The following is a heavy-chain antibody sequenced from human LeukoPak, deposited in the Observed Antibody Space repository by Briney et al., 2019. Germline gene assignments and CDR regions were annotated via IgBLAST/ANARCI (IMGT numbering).Heavy chain of an antibody. V-gene: IGHV5-51*01. D-gene: IGHD4-17*01. CDR1: GYSFTSYW. Sequence: GESLKISCKGSGYSFTSYWIGWVRQMPGKGLEWMGIIYPGDSDTRYSPSFQGQVTISADKSISTAYLQWSSLKASDTAMYYCARAVTTGDPDYYYYGMDVWGQGTTVTVSS. CDR3: ARAVTTGDPDYYYYGMDV. J-gene: IGHJ6*02. CDR2: IYPGDSDT.